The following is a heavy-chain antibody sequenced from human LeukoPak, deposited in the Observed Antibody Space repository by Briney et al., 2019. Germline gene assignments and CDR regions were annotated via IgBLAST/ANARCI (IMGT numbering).Heavy chain of an antibody. CDR2: IIPILGIA. V-gene: IGHV1-69*04. Sequence: SVKVSCKASGYTFTGYYMHWVRQAPGQGLEWMGRIIPILGIANYAQKFQGRVTITADKSTSTAYMELSSLRSEDTAVYYCARAQRIYYYGSGSHSHWGQGTLVTVSS. CDR3: ARAQRIYYYGSGSHSH. D-gene: IGHD3-10*01. J-gene: IGHJ4*02. CDR1: GYTFTGYY.